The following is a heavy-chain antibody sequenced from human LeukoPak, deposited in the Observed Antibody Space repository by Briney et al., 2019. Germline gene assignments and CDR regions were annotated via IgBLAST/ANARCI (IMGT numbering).Heavy chain of an antibody. CDR1: GFTFSSYS. J-gene: IGHJ4*02. V-gene: IGHV3-48*04. Sequence: GGSLRLSCAASGFTFSSYSMNWVRQAPGKGLEWVSYISSSSSTIYYADSVKGRFTISRDNAKNSLYLRMNSLRAEDTAVYYCARDGTYYYDSSGYPWWGQGTLVTVSS. CDR3: ARDGTYYYDSSGYPW. CDR2: ISSSSSTI. D-gene: IGHD3-22*01.